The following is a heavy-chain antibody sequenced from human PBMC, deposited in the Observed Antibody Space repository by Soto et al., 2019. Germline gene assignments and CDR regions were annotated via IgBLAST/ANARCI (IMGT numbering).Heavy chain of an antibody. Sequence: SVKVSCKASGGTFSSYAISWVRQAPGQGLEWMGGIIPIFGTANYAQKFQGRVTITADESTSTAYMEMSSLRSEDTAVYYCARDRRITIFGVVRVGYYYYGMDVWGQ. CDR2: IIPIFGTA. CDR1: GGTFSSYA. D-gene: IGHD3-3*01. J-gene: IGHJ6*02. V-gene: IGHV1-69*13. CDR3: ARDRRITIFGVVRVGYYYYGMDV.